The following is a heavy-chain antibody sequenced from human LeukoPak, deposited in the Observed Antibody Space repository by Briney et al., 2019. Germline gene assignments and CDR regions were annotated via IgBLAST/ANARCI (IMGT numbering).Heavy chain of an antibody. J-gene: IGHJ4*02. CDR1: GGSISSSSYY. D-gene: IGHD3-22*01. CDR3: ARDGRDSSGSKEMS. V-gene: IGHV4-31*03. CDR2: IYYSGST. Sequence: SETLSLTCTVSGGSISSSSYYWGWIRQPPGKGLEWIGYIYYSGSTYYNPSLKSRVTISVDTSKNQFSLKLSSVTAADTAVYYCARDGRDSSGSKEMSWGQGTLVTVSS.